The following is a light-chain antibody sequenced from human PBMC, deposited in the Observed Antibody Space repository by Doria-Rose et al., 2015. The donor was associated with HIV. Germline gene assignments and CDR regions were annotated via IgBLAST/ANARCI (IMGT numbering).Light chain of an antibody. CDR1: QSFSSTY. Sequence: TQSPGTLSLSPGGRATLSCRASQSFSSTYLAWYQQKPGQAPSLLIYDGSTRATGIPDRLSASGSGTDFTLTINRLEPEDFALYYCHQYSTSWTFGQGTKVEI. CDR2: DGS. CDR3: HQYSTSWT. J-gene: IGKJ1*01. V-gene: IGKV3-20*01.